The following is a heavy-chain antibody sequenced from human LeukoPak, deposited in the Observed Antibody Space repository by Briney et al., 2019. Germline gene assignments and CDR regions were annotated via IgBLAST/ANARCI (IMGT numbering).Heavy chain of an antibody. CDR2: IWYDGSNK. J-gene: IGHJ4*02. CDR3: ARDLGYSYEGYFDY. V-gene: IGHV3-33*01. D-gene: IGHD5-18*01. CDR1: GFTFSSYG. Sequence: GGSLRLSCAASGFTFSSYGMHWVRQAPGKGLEWVAVIWYDGSNKYYADSVKGRFTISRDNAKNSLYLQMNSLRAEDTAVYYCARDLGYSYEGYFDYWGQGTLVTVSS.